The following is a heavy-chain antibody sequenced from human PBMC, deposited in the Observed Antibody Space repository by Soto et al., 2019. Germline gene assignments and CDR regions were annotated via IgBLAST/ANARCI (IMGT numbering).Heavy chain of an antibody. V-gene: IGHV5-10-1*01. D-gene: IGHD2-15*01. J-gene: IGHJ4*02. CDR1: GYSFTSYW. CDR2: IDPSDSYT. CDR3: ARSGYCSGGSCYFIL. Sequence: PGESLKISCKGSGYSFTSYWLNWVRQMPGKSLEWMGGIDPSDSYTNYRPSFQRHVTISADKSISTAYLQWSSLKASHTAMYYCARSGYCSGGSCYFILWGQGTLVTVSS.